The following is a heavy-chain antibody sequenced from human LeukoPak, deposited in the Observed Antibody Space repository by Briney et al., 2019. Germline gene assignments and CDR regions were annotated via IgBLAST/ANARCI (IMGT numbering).Heavy chain of an antibody. V-gene: IGHV3-66*01. Sequence: GGSLRLSCAASGFTVSTNYMSWVRQAPGKGLEWVSVIYSGGSSYYADPVKGRFTISRDNSKNALYLQMSTLRAEDTAVYYCASAGGYTYGTGGYWGQGTLVTVSS. J-gene: IGHJ4*02. CDR3: ASAGGYTYGTGGY. D-gene: IGHD5-18*01. CDR1: GFTVSTNY. CDR2: IYSGGSS.